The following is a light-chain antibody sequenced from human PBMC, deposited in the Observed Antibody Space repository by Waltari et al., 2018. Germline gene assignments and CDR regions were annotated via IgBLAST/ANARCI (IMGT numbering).Light chain of an antibody. CDR2: ATS. CDR1: QSVSSSD. J-gene: IGKJ4*01. V-gene: IGKV3-20*01. CDR3: QQFGNSVVT. Sequence: EAVLTQSPGTLSLSPGERVTPSCRASQSVSSSDLAWYQQKPGQAPRLLIYATSTRATGIPDRFSGSGSGTDFTLTISRLEPEDFAVYYCQQFGNSVVTFGGGAKVEIK.